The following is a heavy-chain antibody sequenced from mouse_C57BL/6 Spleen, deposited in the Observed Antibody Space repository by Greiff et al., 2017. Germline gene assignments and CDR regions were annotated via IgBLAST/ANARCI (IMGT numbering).Heavy chain of an antibody. CDR1: GFTFSDYG. D-gene: IGHD1-1*01. J-gene: IGHJ2*01. V-gene: IGHV5-17*01. Sequence: EVQGVESGGGLVKPGGSLKLSCAASGFTFSDYGMHWVRQAPEKGLEWVAYISSGSSTIYYADTVKGRYTFSRDNAKNTLFLQKTRLRSDDTAMYYCARNYYGSTYFDYWGQGTTLTVSS. CDR2: ISSGSSTI. CDR3: ARNYYGSTYFDY.